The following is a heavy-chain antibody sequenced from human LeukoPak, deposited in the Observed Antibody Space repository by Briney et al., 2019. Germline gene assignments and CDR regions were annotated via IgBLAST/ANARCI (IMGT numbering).Heavy chain of an antibody. CDR3: ARAISLDY. Sequence: PSETLSLTCAVYGGSFSGYYWSWIRQPPGKGLEWIGYIYYSGSTNYNPSLKSRVTISVDTSKNQFSLKLSSVTAADTAVYYCARAISLDYWGQGTLVTVSS. CDR2: IYYSGST. J-gene: IGHJ4*02. D-gene: IGHD5-12*01. CDR1: GGSFSGYY. V-gene: IGHV4-59*01.